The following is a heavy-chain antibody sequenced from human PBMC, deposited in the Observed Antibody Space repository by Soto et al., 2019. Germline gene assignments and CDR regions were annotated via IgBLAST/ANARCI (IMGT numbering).Heavy chain of an antibody. CDR2: IICSCGST. CDR3: AKDLFLIPFMRFDAFDI. D-gene: IGHD3-22*01. V-gene: IGHV3-23*01. CDR1: GFTFSSYA. Sequence: PGGSLRLSCAASGFTFSSYAMSWVRQAPGKGLEWVSAIICSCGSTYYADSVKGRFTISRDNSKNTLYLQMNSLRAEDTAVYYCAKDLFLIPFMRFDAFDIWGQGTMVTVSS. J-gene: IGHJ3*02.